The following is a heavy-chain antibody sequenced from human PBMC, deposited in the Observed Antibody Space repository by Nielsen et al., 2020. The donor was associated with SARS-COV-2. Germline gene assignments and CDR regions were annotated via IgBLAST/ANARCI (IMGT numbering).Heavy chain of an antibody. Sequence: GESLKISCAASGFTFSDHYMTWIRQTPGTGLEWISYITNTGAEYYADSVKGRFTISRDNAQSSLYLLMNNLRTEDTAVYYCASSGWLDYWGQGTRVTVSS. J-gene: IGHJ4*02. CDR1: GFTFSDHY. V-gene: IGHV3-11*04. CDR3: ASSGWLDY. D-gene: IGHD6-19*01. CDR2: ITNTGAE.